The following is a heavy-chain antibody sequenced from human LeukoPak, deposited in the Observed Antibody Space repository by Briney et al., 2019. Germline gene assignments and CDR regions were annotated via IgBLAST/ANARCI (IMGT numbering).Heavy chain of an antibody. V-gene: IGHV3-53*01. CDR2: IYNGGAT. D-gene: IGHD1-26*01. CDR1: GFIVSNYY. CDR3: AREVGSYYD. Sequence: GGSLRLSCAASGFIVSNYYMNWVRQAPGKGLECVSVIYNGGATYYADSVKGRFTISRDNSKNTLYLQMNGLRAEDTAVYYCAREVGSYYDWGQGTLVTVSS. J-gene: IGHJ4*02.